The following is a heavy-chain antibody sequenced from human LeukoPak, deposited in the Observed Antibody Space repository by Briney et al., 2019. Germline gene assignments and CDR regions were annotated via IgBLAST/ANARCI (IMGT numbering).Heavy chain of an antibody. Sequence: GGSLRLSCVASGFAFSSYWMSWVRQAPGKGLELVANISPDGSAEDYVDSVRGRFAISRDNAKRSLYLQMNSLSPEDTAVYYCANQAYSQFDYWCQGTLVSVSS. CDR3: ANQAYSQFDY. V-gene: IGHV3-7*01. CDR1: GFAFSSYW. D-gene: IGHD4-11*01. CDR2: ISPDGSAE. J-gene: IGHJ4*02.